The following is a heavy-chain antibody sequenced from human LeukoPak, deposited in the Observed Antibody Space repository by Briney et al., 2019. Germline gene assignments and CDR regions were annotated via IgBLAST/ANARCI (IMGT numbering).Heavy chain of an antibody. V-gene: IGHV1-2*02. J-gene: IGHJ5*02. Sequence: ASVKVSCRASGFALTSYVIHFVRQAPGQGLEWMGWIKPNGGGTHYAQRFRDRVTVTRDTPINTAYMELTRLTLDDTVVIYCARDKSRRWFDPWGQGTLVTVSS. CDR1: GFALTSYV. CDR3: ARDKSRRWFDP. CDR2: IKPNGGGT.